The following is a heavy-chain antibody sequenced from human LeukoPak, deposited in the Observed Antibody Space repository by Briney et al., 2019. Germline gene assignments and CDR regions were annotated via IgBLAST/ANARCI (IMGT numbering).Heavy chain of an antibody. CDR2: INPSGGST. Sequence: ASVKVSCKASGYTFTSYYMHWVRQAPGQGLEGRGIINPSGGSTSYAQKFQGRVTMTRDTSTSTVYMELSSLRSEDTAVYYCARVLNMVRGVIILGYWGQGTLVTVSS. CDR1: GYTFTSYY. CDR3: ARVLNMVRGVIILGY. J-gene: IGHJ4*01. V-gene: IGHV1-46*01. D-gene: IGHD3-10*01.